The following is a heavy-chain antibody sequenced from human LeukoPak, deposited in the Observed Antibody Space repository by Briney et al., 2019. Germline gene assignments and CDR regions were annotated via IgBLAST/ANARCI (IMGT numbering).Heavy chain of an antibody. CDR2: IYYSGST. Sequence: SETLSLTCTVSGGSISSYYWSWIRQPPGKGLEWIGYIYYSGSTNYNPSLKSRVTISVDTSKNQFSLKLSSVTAADTAVYYCARWGGYYDFWSGYKGGYYYMDVWGKGTTVTVSS. D-gene: IGHD3-3*01. CDR1: GGSISSYY. CDR3: ARWGGYYDFWSGYKGGYYYMDV. V-gene: IGHV4-59*01. J-gene: IGHJ6*03.